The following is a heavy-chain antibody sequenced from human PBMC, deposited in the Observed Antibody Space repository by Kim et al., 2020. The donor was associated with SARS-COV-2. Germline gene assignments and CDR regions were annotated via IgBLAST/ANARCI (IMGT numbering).Heavy chain of an antibody. CDR2: IYYSGST. J-gene: IGHJ3*02. D-gene: IGHD1-26*01. V-gene: IGHV4-59*01. Sequence: SETLSLTCTVSGGSISSYYWSWIRQPPGKGLEWIGYIYYSGSTNYNPSLKSRVTISVDTSKNQFSLKLSSVTAADTAVYYCARVKRVGATWAFDIWGQGTMVTVSS. CDR1: GGSISSYY. CDR3: ARVKRVGATWAFDI.